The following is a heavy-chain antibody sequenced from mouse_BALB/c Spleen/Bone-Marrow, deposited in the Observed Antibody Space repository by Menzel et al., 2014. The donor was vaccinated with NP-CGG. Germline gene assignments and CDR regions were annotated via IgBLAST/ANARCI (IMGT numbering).Heavy chain of an antibody. CDR2: INPYNGDT. CDR3: GRVGVYYAMDY. D-gene: IGHD5-1*01. J-gene: IGHJ4*01. V-gene: IGHV1-37*01. Sequence: EVQLVESGPELVKPGASVKISCKASGYSFTGYFMNWVKQSHGKSLEWIGRINPYNGDTFYNQKLKCKATLTVDKSSSSAHMELLSLTSEDAAVYYCGRVGVYYAMDYWGQGTSVTVSS. CDR1: GYSFTGYF.